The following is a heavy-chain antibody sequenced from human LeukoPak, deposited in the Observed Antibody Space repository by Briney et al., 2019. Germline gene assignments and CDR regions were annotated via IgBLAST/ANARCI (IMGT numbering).Heavy chain of an antibody. V-gene: IGHV5-51*01. CDR3: ARNYYDSSGYYYVALGSFDY. D-gene: IGHD3-22*01. J-gene: IGHJ4*02. CDR1: GYSFTNYW. Sequence: GESLKISCKGSGYSFTNYWIGWVRQMPGKGLEWMGIIYPGDSDTRYSPSFQGRVTISADKSISTAYLQWSSLKASDTAMHYCARNYYDSSGYYYVALGSFDYWGQGTLVTVSS. CDR2: IYPGDSDT.